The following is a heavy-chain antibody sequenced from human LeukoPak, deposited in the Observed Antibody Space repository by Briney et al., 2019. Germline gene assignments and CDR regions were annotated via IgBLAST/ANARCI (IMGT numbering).Heavy chain of an antibody. CDR3: ARYYDILTDHYTMDV. CDR2: ISTTSTYI. D-gene: IGHD3-9*01. Sequence: PGGSLRLSCAASGFTFSSYAMNWVRQAPGKGLEWVSSISTTSTYISYADSVKGRFTISRDNAKNSLYLQMNSLRAEDTAVYYCARYYDILTDHYTMDVWGQGTTVTVSS. CDR1: GFTFSSYA. J-gene: IGHJ6*02. V-gene: IGHV3-21*01.